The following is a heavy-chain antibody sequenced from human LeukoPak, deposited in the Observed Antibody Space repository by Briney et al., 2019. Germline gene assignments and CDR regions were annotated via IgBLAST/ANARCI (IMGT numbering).Heavy chain of an antibody. CDR3: ASLYYYGSLYYFDY. CDR1: GGSISSSSYY. Sequence: SETLSLTCTVSGGSISSSSYYWGWIRQPPGKGLEWIGYIYYSGSTNYNPSLKSRVTISVDTSKNQFSLKLSSVTAADTAVYYCASLYYYGSLYYFDYWGQGTLVTVSS. V-gene: IGHV4-61*05. J-gene: IGHJ4*02. CDR2: IYYSGST. D-gene: IGHD3-10*01.